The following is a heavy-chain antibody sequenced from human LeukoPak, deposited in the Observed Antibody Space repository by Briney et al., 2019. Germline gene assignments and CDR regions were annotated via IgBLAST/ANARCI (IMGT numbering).Heavy chain of an antibody. J-gene: IGHJ5*02. CDR1: GFTFSDYE. V-gene: IGHV3-48*03. Sequence: GGSLRLSCAASGFTFSDYEMNWVRQAPGKGLEWLSYIGRSGSAIHYADSVKGRFTISRDNAKNSLYLQMNSLRAEDTAVYYCARDQEGYCSSTSCHTWFDPWGQGTLVTVSS. CDR2: IGRSGSAI. D-gene: IGHD2-2*02. CDR3: ARDQEGYCSSTSCHTWFDP.